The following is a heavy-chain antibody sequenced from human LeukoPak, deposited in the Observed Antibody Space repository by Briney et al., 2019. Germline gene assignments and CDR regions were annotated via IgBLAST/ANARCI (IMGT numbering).Heavy chain of an antibody. D-gene: IGHD2-2*01. CDR1: GGTFSSYA. J-gene: IGHJ6*03. V-gene: IGHV1-69*04. CDR3: ARAVIPGAITHYMDV. Sequence: SVKVSCKASGGTFSSYAISWVRQAPGQGLEWMGRIIPILGIANYAQKFQGRVTITADESTSTAYMELSSLRSEDTAVYYCARAVIPGAITHYMDVWGKGTTVTVSS. CDR2: IIPILGIA.